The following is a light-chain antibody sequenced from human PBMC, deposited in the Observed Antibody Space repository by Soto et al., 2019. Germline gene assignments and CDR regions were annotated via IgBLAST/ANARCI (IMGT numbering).Light chain of an antibody. J-gene: IGKJ2*01. Sequence: DIQMTQSPSSLSASVGDRVTITCQASQNINNYLNWYQQKPGRAPKFLIYDASSLASGVPSRFSGGGSGTEFTLTISSLQPGDFATYYCQQYGSPRFTFGQGTKLEIK. CDR1: QNINNY. CDR2: DAS. CDR3: QQYGSPRFT. V-gene: IGKV1-5*01.